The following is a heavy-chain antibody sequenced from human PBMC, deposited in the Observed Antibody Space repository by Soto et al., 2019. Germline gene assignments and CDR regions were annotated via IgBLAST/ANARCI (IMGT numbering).Heavy chain of an antibody. D-gene: IGHD2-21*02. Sequence: TSETLSLTCTVSGGSISGYYWSWIRQPPGKGLEWIGYMYNTGSTVYNPSFKSRVTISVDTSKNQFSLKLNFLTAADTAVYYCARDLWGYCGTDCYPLDVWGQGTTVTVSS. CDR3: ARDLWGYCGTDCYPLDV. CDR1: GGSISGYY. V-gene: IGHV4-59*01. J-gene: IGHJ6*02. CDR2: MYNTGST.